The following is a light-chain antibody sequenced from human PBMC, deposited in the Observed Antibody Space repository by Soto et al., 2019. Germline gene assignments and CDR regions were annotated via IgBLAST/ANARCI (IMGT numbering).Light chain of an antibody. J-gene: IGKJ4*01. CDR2: KAS. CDR1: QSISSW. CDR3: QQYTSLVT. V-gene: IGKV1-5*03. Sequence: DIPMTQSPSTLSACVGDRVTITCRASQSISSWLAWYQQKPGKAPKLLIYKASSLQSGVPSRFSGSGSGTEFTLTISSLQPDDFATYYCQQYTSLVTFGGGTKVEI.